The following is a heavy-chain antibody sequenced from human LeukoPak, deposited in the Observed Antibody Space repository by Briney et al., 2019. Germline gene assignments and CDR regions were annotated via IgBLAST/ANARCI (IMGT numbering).Heavy chain of an antibody. Sequence: PSETLSLTCAVSGGSISSGGYSWNWIRQPPGKGLEWIGYIYHSGTTYYNPSLKSRVTISVDRSKNQFSLKLSSVTAADTAVYCCARDQSSSWYWFDPWGQGTLVTVSS. CDR1: GGSISSGGYS. D-gene: IGHD6-13*01. V-gene: IGHV4-30-2*01. CDR3: ARDQSSSWYWFDP. J-gene: IGHJ5*02. CDR2: IYHSGTT.